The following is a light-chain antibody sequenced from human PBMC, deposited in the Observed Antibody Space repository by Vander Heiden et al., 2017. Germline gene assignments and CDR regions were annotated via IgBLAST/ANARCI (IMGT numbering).Light chain of an antibody. CDR1: KLGDKY. CDR2: QDS. Sequence: SYELTQPPSVSVSPGQTASIPCSGEKLGDKYACWYQQKPGQSPVLVIYQDSKRPSGIPERFSGSNSGNTATLTISGTQAMDEADYYCQAWDSSTAIFGTGTKVTVL. J-gene: IGLJ1*01. V-gene: IGLV3-1*01. CDR3: QAWDSSTAI.